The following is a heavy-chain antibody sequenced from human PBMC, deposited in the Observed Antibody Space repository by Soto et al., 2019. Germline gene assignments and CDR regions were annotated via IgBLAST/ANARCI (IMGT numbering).Heavy chain of an antibody. Sequence: SETLSLTCTVSGDSIISGDFYWGWVRQPPGKGLEWIGSIFYLGSSYYNPSLKSRVTMSVDTSKNQFSLRLRSVTAADTALYFCARHSLALRKNNWFDPWGQGIMVTVSS. D-gene: IGHD3-3*02. CDR2: IFYLGSS. J-gene: IGHJ5*02. CDR1: GDSIISGDFY. V-gene: IGHV4-39*01. CDR3: ARHSLALRKNNWFDP.